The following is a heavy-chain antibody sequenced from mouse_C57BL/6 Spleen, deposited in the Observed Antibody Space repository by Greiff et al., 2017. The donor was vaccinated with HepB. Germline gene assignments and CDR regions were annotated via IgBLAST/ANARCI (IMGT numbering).Heavy chain of an antibody. J-gene: IGHJ2*01. CDR2: INYDGSST. Sequence: EVQLVESEGGLVQPGSSMKLSCTASGFTFSDYYMAWVRQVPEKGLEWVANINYDGSSTYYLDSLKSRFIISRDNAKNILYLQMSSLKSEDTATYYCAREEGLYFDYWGQGTTLTVSS. CDR1: GFTFSDYY. CDR3: AREEGLYFDY. V-gene: IGHV5-16*01.